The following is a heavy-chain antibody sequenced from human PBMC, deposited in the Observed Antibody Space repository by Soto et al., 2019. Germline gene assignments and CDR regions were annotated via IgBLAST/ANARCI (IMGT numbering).Heavy chain of an antibody. J-gene: IGHJ5*02. CDR2: IYSGGST. CDR3: ARDPHYDILTGYSNNWFDP. CDR1: GFTVSSNY. D-gene: IGHD3-9*01. Sequence: GGSLRLSCTPSGFTVSSNYMSWVRQAPGKGLEWVSVIYSGGSTYYADSVKGRFTISRDSSKNTVYLQMNSLRAEDTAVYYCARDPHYDILTGYSNNWFDPWGQGTLVTVSS. V-gene: IGHV3-66*01.